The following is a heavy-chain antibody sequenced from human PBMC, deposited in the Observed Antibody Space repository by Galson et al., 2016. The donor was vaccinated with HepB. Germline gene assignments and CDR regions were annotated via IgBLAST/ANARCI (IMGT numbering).Heavy chain of an antibody. D-gene: IGHD3-3*01. Sequence: SLRLSCAASGFTFGAYYMSWIRQAPGKGLEWISDISGGSSYRDYAESVKGRFTISRDNTKNSLYLQMNSLRGDDTALYYCATRVTNSWGDAFDFWGQGTMVTVSS. J-gene: IGHJ3*01. CDR1: GFTFGAYY. CDR2: ISGGSSYR. V-gene: IGHV3-11*06. CDR3: ATRVTNSWGDAFDF.